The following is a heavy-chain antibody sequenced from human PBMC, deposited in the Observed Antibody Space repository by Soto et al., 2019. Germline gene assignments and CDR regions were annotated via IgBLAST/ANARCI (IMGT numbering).Heavy chain of an antibody. Sequence: ASVKVSCKASGYTFTSYDINWVRQATGQGLEWMGWMNPNSGNTGYAQKFQGRVTMTRNTSISTAYMELSSLRSEDTAVYYCARVLRVLGTLHDAFDIWGQGTMVTVSS. CDR2: MNPNSGNT. CDR3: ARVLRVLGTLHDAFDI. D-gene: IGHD7-27*01. V-gene: IGHV1-8*01. J-gene: IGHJ3*02. CDR1: GYTFTSYD.